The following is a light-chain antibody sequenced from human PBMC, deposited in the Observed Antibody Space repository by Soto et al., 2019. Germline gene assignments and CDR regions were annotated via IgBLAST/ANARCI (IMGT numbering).Light chain of an antibody. J-gene: IGKJ1*01. CDR1: QSLHSNGISY. CDR2: LGS. V-gene: IGKV2-28*01. Sequence: LMMTQSPRSLSVTPGEPDSMSCRASQSLHSNGISYLRWYLQKPGQSPQLLIYLGSTRASGVPDRFSGSGSGTEYTLKISRVEAEDVGVYYCMQALQKPTVFGQGTKVDIK. CDR3: MQALQKPTV.